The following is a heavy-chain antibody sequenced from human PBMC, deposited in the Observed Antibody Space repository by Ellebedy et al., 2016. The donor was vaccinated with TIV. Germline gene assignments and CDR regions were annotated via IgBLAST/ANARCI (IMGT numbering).Heavy chain of an antibody. V-gene: IGHV4-59*12. CDR1: GGSISNYY. D-gene: IGHD6-13*01. Sequence: SETLSLTXTVSGGSISNYYWSWIRQPPGKGLEWIGYIYYSGSTNYNPSLKNRVTISVDTSKNQFSLKLSSVTAADTAVYYCARVHHTAIAAAGVAGGNWFDPWGQGTLVTVSS. J-gene: IGHJ5*02. CDR3: ARVHHTAIAAAGVAGGNWFDP. CDR2: IYYSGST.